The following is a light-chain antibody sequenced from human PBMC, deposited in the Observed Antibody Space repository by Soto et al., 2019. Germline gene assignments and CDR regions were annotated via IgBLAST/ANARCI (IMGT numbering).Light chain of an antibody. V-gene: IGLV1-40*01. CDR3: QSYVLSLSGSVV. CDR1: SSNIGAGYD. J-gene: IGLJ2*01. CDR2: GNS. Sequence: QSVLTQPPSVSGAPGQRVTISCTGSSSNIGAGYDVHWYQQLPGTAPKLLIYGNSNRPSGVPDRFSGSKSGTSASLAMTGLHAEDEGDYYCQSYVLSLSGSVVFGGGTKLTVL.